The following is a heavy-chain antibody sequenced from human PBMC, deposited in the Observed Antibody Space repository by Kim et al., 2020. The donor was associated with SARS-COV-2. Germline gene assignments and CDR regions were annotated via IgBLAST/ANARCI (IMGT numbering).Heavy chain of an antibody. D-gene: IGHD2-15*01. V-gene: IGHV3-64*02. Sequence: KGRTTYNADSVKCRFTISRDNSKNTLYFQMGSLRAEDMAVYYCARGWWIDFWGQGTLVTVSS. J-gene: IGHJ4*02. CDR2: KGRTT. CDR3: ARGWWIDF.